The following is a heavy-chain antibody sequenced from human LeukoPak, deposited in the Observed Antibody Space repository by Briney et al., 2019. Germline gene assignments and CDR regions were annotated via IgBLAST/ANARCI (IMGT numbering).Heavy chain of an antibody. CDR3: AKDVDRIQSYYFDY. CDR1: GFTFSKYA. V-gene: IGHV3-23*01. D-gene: IGHD2/OR15-2a*01. CDR2: ISGSGGTT. Sequence: GGSLRLSCAASGFTFSKYAMSWVRQAPGKGLEWVSGISGSGGTTNYADSVKGRFTISRDNSKNTLYLQMNSLRAEDTAIYYCAKDVDRIQSYYFDYWGQGTLVTVSS. J-gene: IGHJ4*02.